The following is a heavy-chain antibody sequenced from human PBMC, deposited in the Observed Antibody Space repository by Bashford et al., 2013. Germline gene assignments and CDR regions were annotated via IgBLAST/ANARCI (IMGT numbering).Heavy chain of an antibody. CDR2: INPNGGGT. V-gene: IGHV1-2*02. D-gene: IGHD3-22*01. Sequence: WVRQAPGQGLEWMGWINPNGGGTVFAQKFQGRVSMTRDTSISTAYMELSRLRSDDTAVYYCAGDSSGHWSFDYWGQGTLVTVSS. J-gene: IGHJ4*02. CDR3: AGDSSGHWSFDY.